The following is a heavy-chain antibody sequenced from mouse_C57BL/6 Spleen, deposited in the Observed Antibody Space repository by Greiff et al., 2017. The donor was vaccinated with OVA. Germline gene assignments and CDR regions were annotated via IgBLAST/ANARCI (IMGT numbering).Heavy chain of an antibody. CDR1: GYTFTDYN. V-gene: IGHV1-18*01. J-gene: IGHJ3*01. Sequence: EVQLQESGPELVKPGASVKIPCKASGYTFTDYNMDWVKQSHGKSLEWIGDINPNNGGTIYNQKFKGKATLTVDKSSSTAYMELRSLTSEDTAVYYCATSTGRGFAYWGQGTLVTVSA. CDR3: ATSTGRGFAY. D-gene: IGHD4-1*02. CDR2: INPNNGGT.